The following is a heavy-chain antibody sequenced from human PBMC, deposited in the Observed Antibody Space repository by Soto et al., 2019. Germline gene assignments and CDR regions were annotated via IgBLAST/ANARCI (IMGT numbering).Heavy chain of an antibody. J-gene: IGHJ6*03. CDR1: GYTFPGYY. CDR2: INPNSGGT. D-gene: IGHD3-3*01. Sequence: GASVKVSCKASGYTFPGYYMHCVRQAPGQGLEWMGWINPNSGGTNYAQKFQGWVTMTRDTSISTAYMELSRLRSDDTAVYYCARDNGLYYDFWSGYMDVGGKGTTVTVSS. CDR3: ARDNGLYYDFWSGYMDV. V-gene: IGHV1-2*04.